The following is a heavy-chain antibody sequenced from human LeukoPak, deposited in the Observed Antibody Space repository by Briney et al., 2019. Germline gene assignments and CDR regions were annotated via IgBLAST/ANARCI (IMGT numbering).Heavy chain of an antibody. D-gene: IGHD3-9*01. J-gene: IGHJ4*02. V-gene: IGHV3-21*01. CDR3: ASDSRPDILTGYYPACGDY. CDR1: GFTFSSYS. Sequence: GGSLRLSCAASGFTFSSYSMNWVRQAPGKGLEWVSSISSGSSYIYYADSVKGRFTISRDNAKNSLYLQMNSLRAEDTALYYCASDSRPDILTGYYPACGDYWGQGTLVTVSS. CDR2: ISSGSSYI.